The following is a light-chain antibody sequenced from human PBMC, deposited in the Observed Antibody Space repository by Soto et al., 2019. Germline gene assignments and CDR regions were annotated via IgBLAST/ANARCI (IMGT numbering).Light chain of an antibody. J-gene: IGKJ4*01. CDR3: QQYGDWPLT. V-gene: IGKV3-15*01. CDR2: ATS. Sequence: EIVVTQSPATLSVSPGERAILSSRASQSVGSNFARYQQKPGKAPKLLIFATSTRATGVPVRFSGCGSVTDFTSTISSLQSDDFAVYYCQQYGDWPLTFGGGTKVEIE. CDR1: QSVGSN.